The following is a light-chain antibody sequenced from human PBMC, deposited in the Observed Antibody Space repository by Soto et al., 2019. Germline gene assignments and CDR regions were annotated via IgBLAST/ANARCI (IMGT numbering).Light chain of an antibody. CDR1: QSVSSNY. CDR3: QQYGSSRWT. J-gene: IGKJ1*01. CDR2: GAS. V-gene: IGKV3-20*01. Sequence: EIVLTQSPGTLSLSPGERATLSCRASQSVSSNYLAWYQHKPGQAPRLLIYGASSRATGIPDRFSGSGSGTDFTLTISRLEPEDFAVYYCQQYGSSRWTFGQGTKVDI.